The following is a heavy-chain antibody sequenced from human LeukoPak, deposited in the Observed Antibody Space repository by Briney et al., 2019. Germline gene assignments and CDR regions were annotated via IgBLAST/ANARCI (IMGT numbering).Heavy chain of an antibody. CDR3: AKPPGVWFGELLYTDY. V-gene: IGHV3-23*01. J-gene: IGHJ4*02. CDR1: GFTFSSYA. CDR2: ISGSGGST. Sequence: GGSLRLSCAASGFTFSSYAMSGVRQAPGKGLEWVSAISGSGGSTYYADSVKGRLTISRDNSKNTLYLQMNSLRAEDTSVYYCAKPPGVWFGELLYTDYWGQGTLVTVSS. D-gene: IGHD3-10*01.